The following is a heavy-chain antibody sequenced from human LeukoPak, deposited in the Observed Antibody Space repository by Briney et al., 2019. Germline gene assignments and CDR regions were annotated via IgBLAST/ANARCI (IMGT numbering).Heavy chain of an antibody. V-gene: IGHV4-4*07. CDR2: IYTSGST. D-gene: IGHD3-3*01. Sequence: SEALSLTCTVSGVSISSYYWSWIRQPAGKGLEWIGRIYTSGSTNYNPSLKSRVTMSVDTSKNQFSLKLSSVTAADTAVYYCARGYFWSGPVEYYMDVWGKGTTVTVSS. CDR3: ARGYFWSGPVEYYMDV. J-gene: IGHJ6*03. CDR1: GVSISSYY.